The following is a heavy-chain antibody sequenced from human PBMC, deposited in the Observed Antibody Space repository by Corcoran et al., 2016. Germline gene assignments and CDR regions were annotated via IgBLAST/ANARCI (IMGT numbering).Heavy chain of an antibody. V-gene: IGHV1-69*01. CDR1: GSTFSSSA. CDR3: ARDRGFGGVRYGMDV. D-gene: IGHD3-3*01. J-gene: IGHJ6*02. Sequence: QVQLVQSGAEVKTPGSSVKVSCKASGSTFSSSAINWVRQAPGQGHEWMGGIIPIFGTTNYAQKFQGRVTIPVDESTNTAYRELISMSSEDTDIYYCARDRGFGGVRYGMDVWGQWTTVTVSS. CDR2: IIPIFGTT.